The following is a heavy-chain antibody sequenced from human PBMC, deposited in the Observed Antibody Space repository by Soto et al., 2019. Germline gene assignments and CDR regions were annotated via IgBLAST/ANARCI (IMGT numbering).Heavy chain of an antibody. CDR2: ISGSCGST. V-gene: IGHV3-23*01. CDR1: GFTFSSYA. D-gene: IGHD3-10*01. J-gene: IGHJ3*01. CDR3: ASRDRGDSYDF. Sequence: GGSLRLSCAASGFTFSSYAMSWVRQAPGKGLEWVSAISGSCGSTYYADSVKGRFTISRDKSKNTLYLQMNSLRAEDTAVYYCASRDRGDSYDFGGQATMVAFS.